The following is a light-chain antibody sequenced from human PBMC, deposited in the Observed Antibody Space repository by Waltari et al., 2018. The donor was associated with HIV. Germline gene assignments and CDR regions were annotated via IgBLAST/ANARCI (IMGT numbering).Light chain of an antibody. CDR2: DVR. CDR1: SGAVGGYNY. V-gene: IGLV2-11*01. CDR3: CSYAGSVTFVV. Sequence: QSALTQPRSVSGSPGQSVTISCTGSSGAVGGYNYVSWYQQHPGKAPKLIIYDVRTRPSGVPARFSGSKSGNTASLTIFGLQAEDEADYYCCSYAGSVTFVVFGGGTKVTVV. J-gene: IGLJ2*01.